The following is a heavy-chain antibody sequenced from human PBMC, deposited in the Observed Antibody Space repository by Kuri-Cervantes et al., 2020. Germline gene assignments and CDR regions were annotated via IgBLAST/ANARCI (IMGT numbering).Heavy chain of an antibody. Sequence: GGSLRLSCAASGFTVSSNYMSWVRQAPGKGLEWVSYISSSSSTIYYADSVKGRFTISRDNAKNSLYLQMNSLRDEDTAVYYCARGNRHFYDSSGLNFDYWGQGTLVTVSS. CDR1: GFTVSSNY. D-gene: IGHD3-22*01. V-gene: IGHV3-48*02. CDR3: ARGNRHFYDSSGLNFDY. CDR2: ISSSSSTI. J-gene: IGHJ4*02.